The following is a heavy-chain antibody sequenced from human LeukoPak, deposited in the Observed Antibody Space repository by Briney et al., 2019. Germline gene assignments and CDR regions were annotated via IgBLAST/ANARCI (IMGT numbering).Heavy chain of an antibody. CDR3: AKSGGYGLIDY. J-gene: IGHJ4*02. CDR1: GGSIGSTNYY. D-gene: IGHD1-26*01. V-gene: IGHV4-39*01. Sequence: SETLSLTCTVSGGSIGSTNYYWGWIRQPPGTGLEWIGSIYSSGSTYYNASLQSRVTISIETSKNQISLRLNSVTAADTAMYYCAKSGGYGLIDYWGQGTLVTVSS. CDR2: IYSSGST.